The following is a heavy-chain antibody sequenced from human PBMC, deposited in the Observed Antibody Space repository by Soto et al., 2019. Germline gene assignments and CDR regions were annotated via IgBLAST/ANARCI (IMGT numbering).Heavy chain of an antibody. CDR2: IIPIFGTA. D-gene: IGHD2-2*01. V-gene: IGHV1-69*13. Sequence: VASVKVSCKASGGTFSSYAISWVRQAPGQGLEWMGGIIPIFGTANYAQKFQGRVTITADESTSTAYMELSSLRSEDTAVYYCAREGCSSTSCYLPGYYYYGMDVWGQGTTVTVSS. J-gene: IGHJ6*02. CDR1: GGTFSSYA. CDR3: AREGCSSTSCYLPGYYYYGMDV.